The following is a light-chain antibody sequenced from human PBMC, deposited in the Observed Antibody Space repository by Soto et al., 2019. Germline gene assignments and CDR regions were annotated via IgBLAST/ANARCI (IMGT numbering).Light chain of an antibody. CDR2: GAS. CDR1: QSVSSL. CDR3: QQYSIWPSWT. V-gene: IGKV3-15*01. J-gene: IGKJ1*01. Sequence: EKVMTQSPATLYMSPGERATLSCRASQSVSSLLAWYQQKPGQAPRLLIYGASTRATGIPARFSGSGSGTEFTLTISSLQSEDFAVYYCQQYSIWPSWTFGQGTKVEVK.